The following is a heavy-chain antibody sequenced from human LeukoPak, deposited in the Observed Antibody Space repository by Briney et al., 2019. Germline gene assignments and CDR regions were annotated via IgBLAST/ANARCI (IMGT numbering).Heavy chain of an antibody. D-gene: IGHD3-10*01. CDR2: ISGSGGST. Sequence: GGSLRLSCAASGFSFSSYNMNWVRQAPGKGLEWVSAISGSGGSTYYADSVKGRFTISRDNSKNTLYLQMNSLRAEDTAVYYCAKVAGWFGELSEYYFDYWGQGTLVTVSS. J-gene: IGHJ4*02. CDR1: GFSFSSYN. V-gene: IGHV3-23*01. CDR3: AKVAGWFGELSEYYFDY.